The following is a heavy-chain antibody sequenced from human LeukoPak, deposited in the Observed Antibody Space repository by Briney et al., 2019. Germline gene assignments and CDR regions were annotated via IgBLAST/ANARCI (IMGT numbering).Heavy chain of an antibody. CDR1: GGTFSSYA. CDR2: IIPFLGIA. D-gene: IGHD4-17*01. CDR3: ARGVMTTYFFDY. V-gene: IGHV1-69*04. Sequence: SVKVSCKASGGTFSSYAISWVRQAPGQGLEWMGRIIPFLGIANYAQKFQGRVTITADKSTSTAYMELSSLRSEDTAVYYCARGVMTTYFFDYWGQGTLVSVSS. J-gene: IGHJ4*02.